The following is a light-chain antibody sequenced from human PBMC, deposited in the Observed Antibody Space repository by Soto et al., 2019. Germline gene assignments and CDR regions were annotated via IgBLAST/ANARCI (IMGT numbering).Light chain of an antibody. V-gene: IGLV2-14*01. CDR2: EVS. J-gene: IGLJ7*01. Sequence: QSALTQPASVSGSPGQSITISCTGTSSDIGGYNYVSWYQQHPGKAPKLMIFEVSHRPSGVSNRFSGSKSGNTASLTVSGLQAADEADYFCKSYAGSNTYVFGSGTQLTVL. CDR3: KSYAGSNTYV. CDR1: SSDIGGYNY.